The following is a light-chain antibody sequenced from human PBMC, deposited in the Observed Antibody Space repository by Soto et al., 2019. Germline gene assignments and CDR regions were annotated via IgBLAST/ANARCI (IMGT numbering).Light chain of an antibody. Sequence: EIVMTQSPATLSVSPGERATLSCRASQSVSRDLAWYQQKPGQAPRLLIYAASTRATGIPARFSGSGSGTEFTLTICSLQSEDFAVYYCQQCNIWPRTFGQGTKVDIK. CDR2: AAS. J-gene: IGKJ1*01. V-gene: IGKV3-15*01. CDR3: QQCNIWPRT. CDR1: QSVSRD.